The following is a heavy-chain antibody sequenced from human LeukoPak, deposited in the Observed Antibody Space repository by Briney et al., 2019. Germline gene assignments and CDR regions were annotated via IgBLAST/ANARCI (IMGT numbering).Heavy chain of an antibody. V-gene: IGHV3-23*01. CDR3: AKAVTGNYIKGFDY. Sequence: HAGGSLILSCAASGFTFSSSAMNWVRQAPGKRLEWVSAISGSGGSTYYADSVKGRFTISRDNSKTTLYLHMNSLRVEGTAVYYCAKAVTGNYIKGFDYWGQGTLVTVSS. CDR1: GFTFSSSA. CDR2: ISGSGGST. J-gene: IGHJ4*02. D-gene: IGHD1-7*01.